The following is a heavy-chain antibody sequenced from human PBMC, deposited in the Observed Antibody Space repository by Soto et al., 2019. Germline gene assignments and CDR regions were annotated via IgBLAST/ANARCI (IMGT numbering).Heavy chain of an antibody. J-gene: IGHJ4*02. Sequence: QVQLLQSGAEVKKPGASVKVSCKASGYMFNTYGITWVRQAPGQGLEWMGWISVYNGNIDYAQKFEDRVTMTTDTSTSTVYMELKSLTSDDTAVYYCARTYGSGDYFLPFEYWGQGTPVSVSS. CDR1: GYMFNTYG. V-gene: IGHV1-18*01. CDR3: ARTYGSGDYFLPFEY. D-gene: IGHD3-10*01. CDR2: ISVYNGNI.